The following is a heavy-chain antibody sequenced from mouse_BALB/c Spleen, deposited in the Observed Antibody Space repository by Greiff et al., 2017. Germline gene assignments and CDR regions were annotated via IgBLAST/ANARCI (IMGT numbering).Heavy chain of an antibody. CDR1: GFTFSDYG. CDR3: AREDYSWFAY. J-gene: IGHJ3*01. D-gene: IGHD1-1*01. V-gene: IGHV5-15*02. Sequence: EVNVVESGGGLVQPGGSRKLSCAASGFTFSDYGMAWVRQAPGKGPEWVAFISNLAYSIYYADTVTGRFTISRENAKNTLYLEMSSLRSEDTAMYYCAREDYSWFAYWGQGTLVTVSA. CDR2: ISNLAYSI.